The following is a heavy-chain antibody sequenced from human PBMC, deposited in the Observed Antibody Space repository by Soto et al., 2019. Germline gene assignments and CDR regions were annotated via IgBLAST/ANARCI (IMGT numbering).Heavy chain of an antibody. CDR2: ISGSGDST. CDR3: AKENLVVVTSGDFDY. D-gene: IGHD2-21*02. CDR1: GFTFSHYA. J-gene: IGHJ4*02. Sequence: EVQLLESGGGLVQPGGSPRLSCAASGFTFSHYAMSWVRQAPGKGLEWVSAISGSGDSTYYADSVKGRFTISRDNSKNTLYLQMNSLRAEDTAVYYCAKENLVVVTSGDFDYWGQGTLVTVSS. V-gene: IGHV3-23*01.